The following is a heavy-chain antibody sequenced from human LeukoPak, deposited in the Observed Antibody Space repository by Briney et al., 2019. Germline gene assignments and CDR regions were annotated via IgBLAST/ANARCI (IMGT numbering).Heavy chain of an antibody. D-gene: IGHD4-17*01. J-gene: IGHJ4*02. Sequence: ASVKVSCKASGYTFTSYYIHWVRQAPGQGLEWMGWISPYKGDRNYAQNFQGRLTMTTDTSTNTAYMELRSLRSDDTAVYYCATEGGWQPTDYGDNVYWGQGTLVTVSS. CDR3: ATEGGWQPTDYGDNVY. V-gene: IGHV1-18*04. CDR2: ISPYKGDR. CDR1: GYTFTSYY.